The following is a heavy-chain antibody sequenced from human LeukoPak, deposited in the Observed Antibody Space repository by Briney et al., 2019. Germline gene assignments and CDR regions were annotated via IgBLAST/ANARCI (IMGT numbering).Heavy chain of an antibody. J-gene: IGHJ4*02. Sequence: PGGSLRLSCAASGFFFNNYGTHWVRQAPGKGLEWVAFTRYDERVKYYADSVAGRIAISRDDSTNTLYLVMNSLRPDDTAVYYCARGPYKSSAYELEFDFWGQGTLVTVSS. CDR3: ARGPYKSSAYELEFDF. CDR2: TRYDERVK. V-gene: IGHV3-30*02. D-gene: IGHD3-22*01. CDR1: GFFFNNYG.